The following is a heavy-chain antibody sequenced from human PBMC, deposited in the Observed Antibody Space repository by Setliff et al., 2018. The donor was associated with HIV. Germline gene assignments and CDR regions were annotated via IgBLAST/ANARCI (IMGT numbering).Heavy chain of an antibody. CDR3: ASLNYYDSSGYYPH. D-gene: IGHD3-22*01. CDR1: GGSISSGDYY. J-gene: IGHJ4*02. V-gene: IGHV4-30-4*08. CDR2: IYYSGST. Sequence: SETLSLTCTVSGGSISSGDYYWSWIRQPPGKGLEWIGYIYYSGSTYYNPSLKSPVTISVDTSKNQFSLKLSSVTAADTAVYYCASLNYYDSSGYYPHWGQGTLVTVSS.